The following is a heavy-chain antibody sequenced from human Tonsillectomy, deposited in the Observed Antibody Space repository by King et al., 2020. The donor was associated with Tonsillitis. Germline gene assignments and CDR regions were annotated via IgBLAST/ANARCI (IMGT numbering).Heavy chain of an antibody. V-gene: IGHV3-49*04. CDR2: IRRKAYGGTT. CDR3: TRDVGGSYRYFDL. CDR1: A. Sequence: AMSWVRQAPGKGREWVGFIRRKAYGGTTEYAASVKGRFSISRDDSKSIAYLQMNSLKTEDTAVYYCTRDVGGSYRYFDLWGRGTLVTVSS. D-gene: IGHD1-26*01. J-gene: IGHJ2*01.